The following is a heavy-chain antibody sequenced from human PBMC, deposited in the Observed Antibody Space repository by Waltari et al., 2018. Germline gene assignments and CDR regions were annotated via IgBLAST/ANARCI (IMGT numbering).Heavy chain of an antibody. D-gene: IGHD6-13*01. CDR1: GGSISSGSYY. J-gene: IGHJ5*02. CDR2: IYTSGST. CDR3: ARGSGSSSWSNWFDP. Sequence: QVQLQESGPGLVKPSQTLSLTCTVSGGSISSGSYYWSWIRQPAGKGLEWIGRIYTSGSTNYNPSLKSRVTISGDTSKNQFSLKLSSVTAADTAVYYCARGSGSSSWSNWFDPWGQGTLVTVSS. V-gene: IGHV4-61*02.